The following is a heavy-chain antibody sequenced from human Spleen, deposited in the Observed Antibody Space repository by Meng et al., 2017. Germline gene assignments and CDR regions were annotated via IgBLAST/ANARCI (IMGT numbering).Heavy chain of an antibody. J-gene: IGHJ4*02. CDR1: GFTFSDYE. V-gene: IGHV3-48*03. CDR3: ARGGEYYDYVWGNHRTFDY. D-gene: IGHD3-16*02. CDR2: ISSSGSTI. Sequence: GGSLRLSCAASGFTFSDYEMIWVRQAPGKGLEWVSYISSSGSTIFYADSVKGRFTISRDNSKNSLYLQMNSLRAEDTALYYCARGGEYYDYVWGNHRTFDYWGQGTLVTVSS.